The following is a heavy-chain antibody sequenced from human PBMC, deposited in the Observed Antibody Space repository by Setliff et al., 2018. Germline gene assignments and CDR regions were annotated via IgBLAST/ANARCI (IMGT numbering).Heavy chain of an antibody. CDR1: GFTFSSYW. J-gene: IGHJ6*02. CDR3: ASRDCGGDCYPYYYYGMDV. D-gene: IGHD2-21*02. CDR2: IKQDGSEK. V-gene: IGHV3-7*01. Sequence: LRLSCAASGFTFSSYWMSWVRQAPGKGLEWVANIKQDGSEKYYVDSVKGRFTISRDNAKNSLYLQMNSLRAEDTAVYYCASRDCGGDCYPYYYYGMDVWGQGTTFTVSS.